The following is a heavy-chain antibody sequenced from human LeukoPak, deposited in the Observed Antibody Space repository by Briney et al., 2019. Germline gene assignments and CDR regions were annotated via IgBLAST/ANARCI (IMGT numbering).Heavy chain of an antibody. CDR2: IHYTGST. Sequence: SETLSLICSVSGGSISRSGHYWGWIRQPPGKGLEWVASIHYTGSTYYNPPLKSRVTMSVDTSQNQFSLKLSSVTAADTAVYYCAAHYYDSSGPIDYWGQGTLVTVSS. V-gene: IGHV4-39*01. D-gene: IGHD3-22*01. CDR1: GGSISRSGHY. CDR3: AAHYYDSSGPIDY. J-gene: IGHJ4*02.